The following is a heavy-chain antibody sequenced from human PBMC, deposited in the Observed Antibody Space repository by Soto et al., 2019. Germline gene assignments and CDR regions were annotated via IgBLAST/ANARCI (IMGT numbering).Heavy chain of an antibody. D-gene: IGHD3-22*01. CDR1: GGSISSGDYY. CDR2: IYYSGST. V-gene: IGHV4-30-4*01. Sequence: SETLSLTCTVSGGSISSGDYYWSWIRQPPGKGLEWIGYIYYSGSTYYNPSLKSRVTISVDTSKNQFSLKLSSVTAADTAVYYCARGGYYHSSGYWMFDYWGQGTLVTVSS. CDR3: ARGGYYHSSGYWMFDY. J-gene: IGHJ4*02.